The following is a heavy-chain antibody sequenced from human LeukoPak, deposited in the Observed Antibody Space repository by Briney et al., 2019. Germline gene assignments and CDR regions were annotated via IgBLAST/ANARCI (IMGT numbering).Heavy chain of an antibody. CDR2: IYYSGST. D-gene: IGHD3-10*01. Sequence: SETLSLTCTVSGGSISSSSYFWGWIRQPPGKGLEWIGSIYYSGSTYYNPSLKSRVTISVDMSKNRFSMKLSSVTAADTAVYYCASALWFGELELDPWGQGTLVTVSS. V-gene: IGHV4-39*01. J-gene: IGHJ5*02. CDR1: GGSISSSSYF. CDR3: ASALWFGELELDP.